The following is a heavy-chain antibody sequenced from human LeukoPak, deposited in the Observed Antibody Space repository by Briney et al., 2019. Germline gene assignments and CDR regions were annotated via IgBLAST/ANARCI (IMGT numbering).Heavy chain of an antibody. V-gene: IGHV1-8*02. J-gene: IGHJ4*02. CDR3: ARGKARITLIQAIDY. Sequence: GASVKVSCKASGYTFTSYYMHWVRQATGQGLEWMGWMNPDSGNTGFAQKFQGRVTMTRNTSINAAYMELSSLRFEDTAVYYCARGKARITLIQAIDYWGQGTLVTVSS. CDR1: GYTFTSYY. D-gene: IGHD3-22*01. CDR2: MNPDSGNT.